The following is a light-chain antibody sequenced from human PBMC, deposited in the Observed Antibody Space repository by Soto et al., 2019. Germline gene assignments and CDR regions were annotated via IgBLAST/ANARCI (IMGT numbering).Light chain of an antibody. CDR2: DAS. J-gene: IGKJ1*01. CDR1: QSIGRF. V-gene: IGKV1-5*01. CDR3: QQCYMGWT. Sequence: DIQVTQSPSTLSASVGCRFTITCRASQSIGRFLAWYQHQPGKAPKILIYDASTLESGVPSRFSGTASGTEFTFSITSLQPEDFGTYYCQQCYMGWTFGQGTQVDIK.